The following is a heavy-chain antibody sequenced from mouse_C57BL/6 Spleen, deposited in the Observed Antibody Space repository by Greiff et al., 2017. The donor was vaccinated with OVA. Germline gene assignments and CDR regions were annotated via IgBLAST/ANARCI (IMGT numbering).Heavy chain of an antibody. V-gene: IGHV5-4*01. CDR3: ARERGYDYDWYFDV. CDR2: ISDGGSYT. Sequence: EVHLVESGRGLVKPGGSLKLSCAASGFSFSSYAMSWVRQTPEKRLEWVATISDGGSYTYYPDNVKGRFTISRDNAKNNLYLQMSHLKSEDTAMYYCARERGYDYDWYFDVWGTGTTVTVSS. CDR1: GFSFSSYA. J-gene: IGHJ1*03. D-gene: IGHD2-4*01.